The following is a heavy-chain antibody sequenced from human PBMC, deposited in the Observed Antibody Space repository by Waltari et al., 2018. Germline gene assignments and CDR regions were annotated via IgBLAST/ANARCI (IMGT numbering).Heavy chain of an antibody. CDR2: INPVLGTT. J-gene: IGHJ2*01. CDR1: GGTFGSYA. CDR3: ARDRHFSDGGAYYESGL. D-gene: IGHD2-21*01. V-gene: IGHV1-69*13. Sequence: QVQLVQSGSEVKKPGSSVKVSCKASGGTFGSYAVSWVRQAPGQGREWVGGINPVLGTTSYAQKFQDRVTLIADDSSSTVYMELSSLKSDDTAVYYCARDRHFSDGGAYYESGLWGRGTLVTVSS.